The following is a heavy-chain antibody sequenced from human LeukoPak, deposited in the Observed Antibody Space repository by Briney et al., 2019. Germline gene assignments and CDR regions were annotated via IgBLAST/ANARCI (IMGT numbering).Heavy chain of an antibody. CDR2: ISGSGGST. V-gene: IGHV3-23*01. Sequence: GGSLRLSCAASGFTFSSYAMSWVRQAPGKGLEWVSAISGSGGSTYCADSVKGRFTISRDNSKNTLYLQMNSLRPEDTAVYYCAGHFGAWHYFDYWGQGTLVTVSS. J-gene: IGHJ4*02. CDR1: GFTFSSYA. CDR3: AGHFGAWHYFDY. D-gene: IGHD3-3*01.